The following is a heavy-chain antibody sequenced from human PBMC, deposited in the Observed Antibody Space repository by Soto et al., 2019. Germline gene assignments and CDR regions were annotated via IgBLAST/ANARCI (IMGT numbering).Heavy chain of an antibody. V-gene: IGHV3-23*01. CDR3: AKDPEYCGGDCYSHYFDY. D-gene: IGHD2-21*02. CDR2: ISGSGGST. J-gene: IGHJ4*02. Sequence: LSLTCAASGFTFSSYAMSWVRQAPGKGLEWVSAISGSGGSTYYADSVKGRFTISRDNSKNTLYLQMNSLRAEDTAVYYCAKDPEYCGGDCYSHYFDYWGQGTLVTVSS. CDR1: GFTFSSYA.